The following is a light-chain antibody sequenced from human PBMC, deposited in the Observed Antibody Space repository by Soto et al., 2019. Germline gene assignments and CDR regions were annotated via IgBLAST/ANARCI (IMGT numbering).Light chain of an antibody. CDR2: GAS. V-gene: IGKV3-15*01. CDR3: QQYNNWPPLT. CDR1: QSVSSN. Sequence: EIVMTQSPATLSVSPGERATLSCRASQSVSSNLAWYQQKPGQAPRLLIYGASTRATGIPARFSGSGSGTEFTLTIGSLQSEDFAVYDGQQYNNWPPLTFGGGTKVDIK. J-gene: IGKJ4*01.